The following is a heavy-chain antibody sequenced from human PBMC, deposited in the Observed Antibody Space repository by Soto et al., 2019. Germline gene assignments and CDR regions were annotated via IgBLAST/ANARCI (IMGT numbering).Heavy chain of an antibody. Sequence: GASVKVSCKASGYTFTSYGISWVRQAPGQGLEWMGWISAYNGNTNYAQKLQGRVTMTTDTSTSTAYMELRSLRSDDTAVYYCARAYPPIYGVAPSPFDYWGQGTRVTV. V-gene: IGHV1-18*01. D-gene: IGHD2-15*01. CDR1: GYTFTSYG. CDR2: ISAYNGNT. CDR3: ARAYPPIYGVAPSPFDY. J-gene: IGHJ4*02.